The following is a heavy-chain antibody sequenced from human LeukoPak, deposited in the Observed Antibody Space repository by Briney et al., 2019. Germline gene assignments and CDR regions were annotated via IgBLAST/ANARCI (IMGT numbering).Heavy chain of an antibody. CDR3: ARDYGGKFDY. V-gene: IGHV4-34*01. J-gene: IGHJ4*02. CDR1: GGSFSGYY. D-gene: IGHD4-23*01. Sequence: SETLSLTCAVYGGSFSGYYWSWIRQPPGKGLEWIGEINHSGSTNYNPSLKSRVTISVDTSKNQFSLKLSSVTAADAAVYYCARDYGGKFDYWGQGTLVTVSS. CDR2: INHSGST.